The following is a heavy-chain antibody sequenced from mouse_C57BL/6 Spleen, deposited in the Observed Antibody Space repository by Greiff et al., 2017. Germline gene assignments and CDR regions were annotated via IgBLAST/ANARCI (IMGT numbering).Heavy chain of an antibody. CDR1: GYSFTGYY. Sequence: EVQVVESGPELVKPGASVKISCKASGYSFTGYYMNWVKQSPEKSLEWIGEINPSTGGTTYNQKFKAKATLTVDKSSSTAYMQLKSLTSEDSAVYYCASMIKRYFDVWGTGTTVTVSS. V-gene: IGHV1-42*01. CDR3: ASMIKRYFDV. CDR2: INPSTGGT. J-gene: IGHJ1*03. D-gene: IGHD2-4*01.